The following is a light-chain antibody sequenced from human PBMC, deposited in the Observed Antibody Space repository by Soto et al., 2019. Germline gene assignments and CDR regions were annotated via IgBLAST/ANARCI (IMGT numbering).Light chain of an antibody. CDR3: LQYNSLPYT. V-gene: IGKV1-5*03. CDR2: KTS. J-gene: IGKJ2*01. Sequence: DIQVTQSPSTLSAFVGDRVILTCRASQNVNIWLAWYQQRPRKAPKLLIYKTSSLESGVPSRFSGSGSGTEFTLTISSLETDDFGTYFCLQYNSLPYTFGQGTK. CDR1: QNVNIW.